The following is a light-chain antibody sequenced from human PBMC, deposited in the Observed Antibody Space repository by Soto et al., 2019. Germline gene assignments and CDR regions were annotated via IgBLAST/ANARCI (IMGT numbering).Light chain of an antibody. CDR3: NSHTSGDFRV. V-gene: IGLV2-14*01. CDR1: SSDVGRYNH. CDR2: EVN. Sequence: QSALTQPASVSGSPGQSITISCTGTSSDVGRYNHVSWYQHHPGKAPKLIISEVNNRPSGVSNRFSGSKSGYTASLTISGLQAEDEADYYCNSHTSGDFRVFGTGTKVTVL. J-gene: IGLJ1*01.